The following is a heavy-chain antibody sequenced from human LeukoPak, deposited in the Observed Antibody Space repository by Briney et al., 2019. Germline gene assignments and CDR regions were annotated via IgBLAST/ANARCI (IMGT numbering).Heavy chain of an antibody. D-gene: IGHD3-10*01. CDR2: ISAYNGNT. CDR1: GYTFTSYG. J-gene: IGHJ4*02. CDR3: ARVTKTYYYGSGSSN. V-gene: IGHV1-18*01. Sequence: GASVKVSCKASGYTFTSYGISWVRQAPGQGLEWMGWISAYNGNTNYAQKLQGRVTMTTDTSTSTAYMELRSLRSDDTAVYYCARVTKTYYYGSGSSNWGQGTLVTVSS.